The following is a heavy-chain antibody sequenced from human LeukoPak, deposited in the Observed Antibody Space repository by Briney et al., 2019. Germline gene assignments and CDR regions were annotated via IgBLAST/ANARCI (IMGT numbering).Heavy chain of an antibody. J-gene: IGHJ1*01. D-gene: IGHD3-22*01. Sequence: ASVKVSCKASGYTFTSYGISWVRQAPGQGLEWMGGIIPIFGTANYAQKFQGRVTITTDESTSTAYMELSSLRSEDTAVYYCARHSDYYDSSGPFQHWGQGTLVTVSS. CDR2: IIPIFGTA. V-gene: IGHV1-69*05. CDR3: ARHSDYYDSSGPFQH. CDR1: GYTFTSYG.